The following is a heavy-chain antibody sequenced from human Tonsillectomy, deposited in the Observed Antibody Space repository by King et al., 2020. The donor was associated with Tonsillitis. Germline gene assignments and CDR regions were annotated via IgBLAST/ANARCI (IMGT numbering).Heavy chain of an antibody. J-gene: IGHJ5*02. D-gene: IGHD1-1*01. CDR2: MIPLFDSP. Sequence: VQLVESGAEVKKPGSSVKVSCQASGGTFNSFTINWVRQAPGHGLEWVGGMIPLFDSPTYAQKFQARVTFTADEYTNTAYMEPSSLRSEDTAIYYCARVPGEYNSGNWFDPWGQGTLVTVSS. V-gene: IGHV1-69*01. CDR1: GGTFNSFT. CDR3: ARVPGEYNSGNWFDP.